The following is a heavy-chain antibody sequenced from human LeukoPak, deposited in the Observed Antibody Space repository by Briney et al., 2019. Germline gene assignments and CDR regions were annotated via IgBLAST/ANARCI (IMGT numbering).Heavy chain of an antibody. CDR1: GFAFSNYG. Sequence: GGSLRLSCTASGFAFSNYGMNWVRQTPGKGLEWVSAISAGGSSTHYADSVKGRFTISRDNSKNTLYLQMDGLRVEDTAVYYCARGGGLDVWGQGATVTVSS. V-gene: IGHV3-23*01. J-gene: IGHJ6*02. CDR2: ISAGGSST. D-gene: IGHD3-16*01. CDR3: ARGGGLDV.